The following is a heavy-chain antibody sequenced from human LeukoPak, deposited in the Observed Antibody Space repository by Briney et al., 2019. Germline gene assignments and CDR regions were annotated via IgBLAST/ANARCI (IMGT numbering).Heavy chain of an antibody. Sequence: SETLSLTCAVYGGSFSGYYWSWIRQPPGKGLEWIGEINHSGSTNYNPSLKSRVTISVDTSKNQFSLKLSSVTAADTAVYYCAREINDYVDYYFDYWGQGTLVTVSS. J-gene: IGHJ4*02. CDR2: INHSGST. CDR3: AREINDYVDYYFDY. CDR1: GGSFSGYY. V-gene: IGHV4-34*01. D-gene: IGHD4-17*01.